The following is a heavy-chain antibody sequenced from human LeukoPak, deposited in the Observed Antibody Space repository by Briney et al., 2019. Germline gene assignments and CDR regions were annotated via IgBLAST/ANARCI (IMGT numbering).Heavy chain of an antibody. CDR3: ARRLHYFDY. CDR2: IRYSGTT. V-gene: IGHV4-39*01. D-gene: IGHD2-21*02. J-gene: IGHJ4*02. CDR1: GGSISSTYDH. Sequence: SETLSLTCTVSGGSISSTYDHWDWIRQPPGRGLEWMGSIRYSGTTYYNPSLKGRVTIFVDTSNNQFSLRLRSVTAADTAVYYCARRLHYFDYWGQGSLVTVSS.